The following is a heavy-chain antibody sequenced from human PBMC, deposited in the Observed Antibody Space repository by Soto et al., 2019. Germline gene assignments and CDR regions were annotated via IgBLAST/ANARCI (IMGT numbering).Heavy chain of an antibody. CDR2: ISNNESNK. D-gene: IGHD5-12*01. CDR3: ARDRVEMATIHLDY. J-gene: IGHJ4*02. CDR1: AFTFGSYP. Sequence: QVQLVESGAGVAQPGRSLRLSCAASAFTFGSYPMHGVRQAPGKGRGGVEVISNNESNKYYADSVKGRFTISRDNSKNTLYLQMNSLRAEDTAVYYCARDRVEMATIHLDYWGQGTLVTVSS. V-gene: IGHV3-30-3*01.